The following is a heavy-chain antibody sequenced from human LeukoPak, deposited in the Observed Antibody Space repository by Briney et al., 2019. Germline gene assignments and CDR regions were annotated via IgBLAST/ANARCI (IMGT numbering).Heavy chain of an antibody. V-gene: IGHV2-70*11. J-gene: IGHJ3*02. Sequence: TLSLTCTVSAYSISNGFVWGWIRQPPGKALEWLARIDWDDDKYYSTSLKTRLTISKDTSKNQVVLTMTNMDPVDTATYYCARITVAGTQGAFDIWGQGTMVTVSS. CDR3: ARITVAGTQGAFDI. CDR2: IDWDDDK. CDR1: AYSISNGFVW. D-gene: IGHD6-19*01.